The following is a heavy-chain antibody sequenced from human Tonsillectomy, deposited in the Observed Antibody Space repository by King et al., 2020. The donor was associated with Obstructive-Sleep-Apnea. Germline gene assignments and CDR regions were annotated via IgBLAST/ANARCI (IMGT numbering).Heavy chain of an antibody. CDR1: GFSFSDSI. D-gene: IGHD2-15*01. V-gene: IGHV3-73*02. Sequence: VQLVESGGGLVQPGGSLKLSCAASGFSFSDSIMYWVRQAPGKGLEWIGRIRTKANSYATAYGASVKGRFTISRDDSENTSYLQMNSLKTEDTAIYYCTAYCSGNNCYPWLWGQGTLVTVSS. CDR3: TAYCSGNNCYPWL. CDR2: IRTKANSYAT. J-gene: IGHJ4*02.